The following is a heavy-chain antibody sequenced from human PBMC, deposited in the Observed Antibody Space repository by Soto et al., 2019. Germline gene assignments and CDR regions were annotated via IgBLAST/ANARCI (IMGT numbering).Heavy chain of an antibody. CDR1: GYPFSGYS. D-gene: IGHD2-2*03. Sequence: ASVKVSGKASGYPFSGYSISWVRQAPGQGLEWMGWISTYHGNTNTAQKFQCRVTMTTHTSTKTAYIELTSLRFDDTAEYFCARVDRNIWFAIDSWGHRALVSV. V-gene: IGHV1-18*04. CDR3: ARVDRNIWFAIDS. CDR2: ISTYHGNT. J-gene: IGHJ5*01.